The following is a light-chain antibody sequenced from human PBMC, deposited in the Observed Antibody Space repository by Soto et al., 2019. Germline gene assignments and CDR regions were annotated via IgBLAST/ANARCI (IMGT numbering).Light chain of an antibody. J-gene: IGLJ3*02. CDR3: VLYMGSEIWV. V-gene: IGLV8-61*01. Sequence: QAVVTQEPSFSVSPGRTVTLTSGLSSGAVSTSYYPSWYQQTPGQAPRTLIYSTNTRSSGVPDRFSGSILGNKAALTITGAQVDDESDYYGVLYMGSEIWVFGGGTKVTLL. CDR2: STN. CDR1: SGAVSTSYY.